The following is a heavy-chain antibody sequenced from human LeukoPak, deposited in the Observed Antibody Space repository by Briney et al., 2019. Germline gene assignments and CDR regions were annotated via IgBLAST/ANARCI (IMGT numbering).Heavy chain of an antibody. J-gene: IGHJ4*02. D-gene: IGHD3-22*01. CDR3: ARDLPSSGYYQPFAY. Sequence: PGGSLRLSCAASGFTFDDYGMSWAREAPGKGLEWVSGINWNGCSTGYAYSVKGRFTISRDNAKNSLYLQMNSLRAEDTALYYCARDLPSSGYYQPFAYWGQGTLVTVSS. V-gene: IGHV3-20*04. CDR1: GFTFDDYG. CDR2: INWNGCST.